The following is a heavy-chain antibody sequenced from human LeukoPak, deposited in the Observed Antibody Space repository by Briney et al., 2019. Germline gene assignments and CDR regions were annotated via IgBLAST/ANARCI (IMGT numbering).Heavy chain of an antibody. CDR3: AREKGGKGGVIYFDN. Sequence: QPGGSLRLSCAVSGFTFSAYAMSWVRQAPGKGLEWVANIKQDGSEKYYVDSVKGRFTISRDNAKNSLYLQMNSLRAEDTAVYYCAREKGGKGGVIYFDNWGQGTLVTVSS. J-gene: IGHJ4*02. V-gene: IGHV3-7*05. CDR2: IKQDGSEK. CDR1: GFTFSAYA. D-gene: IGHD3-16*01.